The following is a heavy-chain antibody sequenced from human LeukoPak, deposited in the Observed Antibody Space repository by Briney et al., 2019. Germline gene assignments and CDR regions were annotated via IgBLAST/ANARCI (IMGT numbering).Heavy chain of an antibody. CDR2: INHAGSEK. CDR1: GFTFSGYW. V-gene: IGHV3-7*05. Sequence: GGSLRLSCAASGFTFSGYWMSWVRQAPGKGLEWVANINHAGSEKYYVDSVKGRFTISGDNAKNSLYLQMNSLRAEDTAAYYCARESNGWYTHFDYWGQGTLVTVSS. CDR3: ARESNGWYTHFDY. J-gene: IGHJ4*02. D-gene: IGHD6-19*01.